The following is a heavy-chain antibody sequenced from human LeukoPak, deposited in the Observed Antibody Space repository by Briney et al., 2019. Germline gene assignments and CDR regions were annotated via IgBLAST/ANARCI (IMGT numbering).Heavy chain of an antibody. J-gene: IGHJ3*02. CDR3: ARGPDIPRGITGTPPHPFDI. Sequence: ASVKVSCKSSGYTFTTYGITWVRQAPGQGLEWMGIINPSGGSTSYAQKFQGRVTMTRDTSTSTVYMELSSLRSEDTAVYYCARGPDIPRGITGTPPHPFDIWGQGTMVTVSS. CDR1: GYTFTTYG. D-gene: IGHD1-20*01. CDR2: INPSGGST. V-gene: IGHV1-46*01.